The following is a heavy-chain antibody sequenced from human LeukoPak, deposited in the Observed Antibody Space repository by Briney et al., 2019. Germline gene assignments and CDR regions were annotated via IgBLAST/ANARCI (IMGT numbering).Heavy chain of an antibody. CDR2: MSYDGRTT. Sequence: GGSLRLSCAASGFALNTYSVHWVRQAPGKGLEWVAVMSYDGRTTYYADSVKGRFTIFRDSSTNTVFLGMTSLRTEDTALYYCARDGEQRLVLHHSEYWGQGTRVTVSS. CDR3: ARDGEQRLVLHHSEY. D-gene: IGHD6-13*01. CDR1: GFALNTYS. J-gene: IGHJ4*02. V-gene: IGHV3-30*04.